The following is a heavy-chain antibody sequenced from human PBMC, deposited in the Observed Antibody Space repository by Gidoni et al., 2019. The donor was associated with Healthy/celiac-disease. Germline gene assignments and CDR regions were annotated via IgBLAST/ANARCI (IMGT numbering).Heavy chain of an antibody. CDR3: ARINSGSYLYYYYGMDV. CDR1: GFTFSTYA. D-gene: IGHD1-26*01. Sequence: EVQLLESGGGLVQPGGSLRLSCAASGFTFSTYAMSWVRRAPGKGLEGVSAISVSGGSTYYADSVKGRFTISRDNAKNTLYLQMNSLRAEDTAVYYCARINSGSYLYYYYGMDVWGQGTTVTVSS. V-gene: IGHV3-23*01. J-gene: IGHJ6*02. CDR2: ISVSGGST.